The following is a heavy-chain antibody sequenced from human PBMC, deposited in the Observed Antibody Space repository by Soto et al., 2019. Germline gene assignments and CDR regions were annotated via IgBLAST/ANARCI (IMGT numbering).Heavy chain of an antibody. V-gene: IGHV1-69*02. Sequence: QVQLVQSGAEVKKPGSSVKVSCKTSGGTFSSYTVSWVRQAPGQGLEWMGRIIPLHDIANYAEKFQGRVTITADKSTSTVYMELNSLRSEDTAVYYCARRYCRSTSRLLKTEDVFDIWGQGTMVTVSS. J-gene: IGHJ3*02. CDR2: IIPLHDIA. CDR3: ARRYCRSTSRLLKTEDVFDI. CDR1: GGTFSSYT. D-gene: IGHD2-2*01.